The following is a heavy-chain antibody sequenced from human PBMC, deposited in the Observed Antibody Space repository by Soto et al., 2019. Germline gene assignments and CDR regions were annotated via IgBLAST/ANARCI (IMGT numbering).Heavy chain of an antibody. CDR2: ISYDGSNK. CDR1: GFTFSSYA. J-gene: IGHJ4*02. CDR3: ARDGSSPNYYDSNGYISLAFDY. Sequence: QVQLVESGGGVVQPGRSLRLSCAASGFTFSSYAMHWVRQAPGKGLEWVAVISYDGSNKYYADSVKGRFTISRDNSKNTLYLQMNSLRAEDTAVYYCARDGSSPNYYDSNGYISLAFDYWGQGTLVTVSS. V-gene: IGHV3-30-3*01. D-gene: IGHD3-22*01.